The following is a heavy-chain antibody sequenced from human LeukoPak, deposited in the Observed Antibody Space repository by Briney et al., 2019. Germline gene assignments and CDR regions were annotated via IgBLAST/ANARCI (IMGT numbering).Heavy chain of an antibody. CDR1: GFTFSIYW. V-gene: IGHV3-7*03. J-gene: IGHJ3*02. Sequence: PGGSLRLSCTASGFTFSIYWMSWVRQAPGKGPEWVANIKYDGNEMYYVDSVKGRFSISRDNAKNSLYLQMNSLRAEDTAVYYCARLGIAVAGTGGAFDIWGQGTMVTVSS. D-gene: IGHD6-19*01. CDR2: IKYDGNEM. CDR3: ARLGIAVAGTGGAFDI.